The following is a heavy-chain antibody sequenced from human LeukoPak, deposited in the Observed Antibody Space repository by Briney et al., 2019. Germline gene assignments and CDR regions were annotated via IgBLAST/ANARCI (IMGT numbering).Heavy chain of an antibody. CDR2: IYYSGST. J-gene: IGHJ4*02. D-gene: IGHD3-22*01. CDR1: GGSISSSSYY. CDR3: ARQTFPNDSSGYYLDY. V-gene: IGHV4-39*01. Sequence: PSETLSLTCTVSGGSISSSSYYWGWIRQPPGKGLEWIGSIYYSGSTYYNPSLKSRVTISADTSKNQFSLKLSSVTAADTAVYYCARQTFPNDSSGYYLDYWGQGTLVTVSS.